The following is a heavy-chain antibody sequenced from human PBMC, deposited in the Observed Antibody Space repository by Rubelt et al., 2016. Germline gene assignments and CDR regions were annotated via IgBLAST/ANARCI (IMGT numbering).Heavy chain of an antibody. CDR3: SGAVGYQNQGNFQH. D-gene: IGHD3-16*02. V-gene: IGHV1-69*01. CDR1: GGTFSSYA. J-gene: IGHJ1*01. Sequence: QVQLVQSGAEVKKPGSSMKVSCKASGGTFSSYAISWVRQAPGQGLEWMGGILPIFGTANYTQRFQGRVRMTGDESTSTAYMALSSLRSEDTDVYYWSGAVGYQNQGNFQHWGQGTLVTVSS. CDR2: ILPIFGTA.